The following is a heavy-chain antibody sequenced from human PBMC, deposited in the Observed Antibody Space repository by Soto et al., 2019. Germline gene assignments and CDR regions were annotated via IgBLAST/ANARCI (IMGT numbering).Heavy chain of an antibody. D-gene: IGHD2-15*01. CDR2: INPRGGST. CDR3: ARGGGFSPYYYNLDV. J-gene: IGHJ6*02. CDR1: GYTLNTYY. Sequence: GASVKVSCKASGYTLNTYYMHWVRQAPGQGPEWMGIINPRGGSTTYAQNFQDGVTMTRDTSSSTVYMELSSLRSEDTAVYYCARGGGFSPYYYNLDVWGQGTTVTVSS. V-gene: IGHV1-46*02.